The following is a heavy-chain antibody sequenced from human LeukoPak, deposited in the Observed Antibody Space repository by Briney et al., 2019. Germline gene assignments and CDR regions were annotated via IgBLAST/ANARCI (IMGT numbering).Heavy chain of an antibody. Sequence: GGSLRLSCAACGFTFSSYWMSWVRQAPGKGLEWVANINQDGSEKYYVDSVKGRFTISRDNAKNSLYLQMNSLRAEDTAVYYCARIGGYFDYWGQGTLVTVSS. CDR2: INQDGSEK. J-gene: IGHJ4*02. CDR3: ARIGGYFDY. CDR1: GFTFSSYW. D-gene: IGHD4-23*01. V-gene: IGHV3-7*05.